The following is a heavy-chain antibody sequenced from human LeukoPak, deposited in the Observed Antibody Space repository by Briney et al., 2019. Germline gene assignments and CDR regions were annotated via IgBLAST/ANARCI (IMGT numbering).Heavy chain of an antibody. CDR2: IYYTGVT. CDR1: GDSITTHY. CDR3: ATTARVPT. V-gene: IGHV4-59*08. J-gene: IGHJ5*02. D-gene: IGHD1-26*01. Sequence: SETLSLTCTVSGDSITTHYWSWIRQPPGKGLEYIGYIYYTGVTNYKPSLKSRVTMSVDTSKNQFSLNLISVTAADTAVYYCATTARVPTLGQGTLVTVSS.